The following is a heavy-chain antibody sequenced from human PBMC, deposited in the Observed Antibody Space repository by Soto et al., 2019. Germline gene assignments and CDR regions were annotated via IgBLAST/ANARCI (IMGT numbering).Heavy chain of an antibody. Sequence: EVQVLESGGGLVQPGGSLRLSCAATGFTFSDFAMSSVRQAPGKGLEWVSRIYGGGNGPHYADSVKGRVTISRDNSKNTLYLQMNSLRAEDTAVYYCAKMEGMDPWAYSFDYWGQGTLVTVSS. CDR2: IYGGGNGP. J-gene: IGHJ4*02. V-gene: IGHV3-23*01. CDR3: AKMEGMDPWAYSFDY. CDR1: GFTFSDFA. D-gene: IGHD2-2*03.